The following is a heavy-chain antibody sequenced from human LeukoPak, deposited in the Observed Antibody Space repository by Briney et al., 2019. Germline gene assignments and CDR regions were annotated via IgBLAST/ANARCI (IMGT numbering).Heavy chain of an antibody. D-gene: IGHD1-7*01. V-gene: IGHV4-39*01. Sequence: SETLYLTCTVSGGSISSSSYYWGWIRQPPGKGLEWIGTMYYSGITYYNPSLKSRVTTSVDTSKNQFTLKVSSVTAADTAVYYCARSNWDSNVGIDYWGQGILVIVSS. CDR3: ARSNWDSNVGIDY. CDR2: MYYSGIT. J-gene: IGHJ4*02. CDR1: GGSISSSSYY.